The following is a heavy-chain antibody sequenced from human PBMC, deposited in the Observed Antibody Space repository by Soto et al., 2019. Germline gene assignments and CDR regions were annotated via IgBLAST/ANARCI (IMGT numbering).Heavy chain of an antibody. CDR2: INGDASST. Sequence: EVQLVESGGGLVQPGGSLRLSCAASGFAFSSYWMHWVRQVPGKGLVWVSRINGDASSTRYADSVRGRFTISRDNAKNTLYLQMNSLRAEDTAVYYCVRLRSTPVGGGEALDIWGQGTMVTVSS. J-gene: IGHJ3*02. D-gene: IGHD6-19*01. V-gene: IGHV3-74*01. CDR3: VRLRSTPVGGGEALDI. CDR1: GFAFSSYW.